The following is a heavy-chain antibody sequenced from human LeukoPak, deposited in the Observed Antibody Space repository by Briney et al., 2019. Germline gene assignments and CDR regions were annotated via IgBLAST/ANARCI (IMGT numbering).Heavy chain of an antibody. J-gene: IGHJ6*03. CDR3: ARVYYGSGSLHYYYYYMDV. D-gene: IGHD3-10*01. Sequence: GGSLRLSCAASGFTVSSNYMSWVRQAPGKGLEWVSVIYSGGSTYYADSVKGRFTISRDNSKNTVYLQMNSLRADDTAVSYCARVYYGSGSLHYYYYYMDVWGKGTTVTISS. V-gene: IGHV3-53*01. CDR1: GFTVSSNY. CDR2: IYSGGST.